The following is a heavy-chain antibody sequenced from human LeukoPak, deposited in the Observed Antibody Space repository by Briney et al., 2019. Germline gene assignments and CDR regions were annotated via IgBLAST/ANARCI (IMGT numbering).Heavy chain of an antibody. CDR3: ARGYWAYGMDV. CDR2: TYYTSKWIT. J-gene: IGHJ6*02. Sequence: ITYYTSKWITYYALSVKGRITVNPNTSNNQFSLQLNSVTPEDTAVYYCARGYWAYGMDVWGPGTTVTVSS. D-gene: IGHD6-13*01. V-gene: IGHV6-1*01.